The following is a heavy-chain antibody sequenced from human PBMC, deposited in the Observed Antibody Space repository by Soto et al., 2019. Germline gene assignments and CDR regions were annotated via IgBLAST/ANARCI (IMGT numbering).Heavy chain of an antibody. D-gene: IGHD5-12*01. CDR2: ISGSGGST. CDR1: GFTFSSYA. V-gene: IGHV3-23*01. CDR3: AQDRGWLQFYFDY. J-gene: IGHJ4*02. Sequence: EVQLLESGGGLVQPGGSLRLSCAASGFTFSSYAMSWVRQAPGKGLEWVSAISGSGGSTYYADSVKGRFTISRDNSKNTLYLQMNSLRAEDTAVYYCAQDRGWLQFYFDYWGQGTLVTVSS.